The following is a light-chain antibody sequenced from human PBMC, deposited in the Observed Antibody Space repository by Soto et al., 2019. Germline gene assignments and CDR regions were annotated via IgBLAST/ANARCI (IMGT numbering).Light chain of an antibody. J-gene: IGKJ4*01. V-gene: IGKV3-20*01. CDR3: QQYGSSL. CDR1: QNIGSL. Sequence: IVMTQSPVTLSVSPGERGTLSCRASQNIGSLLAWYQHKPGQAPRLLIYAASTRATGIPDRFSGSGSGTEFTLTISRLEPEDFAVYYCQQYGSSLFGGGTKV. CDR2: AAS.